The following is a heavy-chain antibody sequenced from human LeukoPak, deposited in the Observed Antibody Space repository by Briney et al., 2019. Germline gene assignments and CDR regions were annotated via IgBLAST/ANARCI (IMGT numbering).Heavy chain of an antibody. D-gene: IGHD3-16*01. V-gene: IGHV3-23*01. CDR2: ISGSGGST. CDR1: GFTFSSYA. J-gene: IGHJ4*02. Sequence: GGSLRLSCAASGFTFSSYAMSWVRQAPGEGLEWVSAISGSGGSTYYADSVKGRFTISRDNSKNTLYLQMNSLRAEDTAVYYCAKGLAPTPRRGDYFDYWGQGTLVTVSS. CDR3: AKGLAPTPRRGDYFDY.